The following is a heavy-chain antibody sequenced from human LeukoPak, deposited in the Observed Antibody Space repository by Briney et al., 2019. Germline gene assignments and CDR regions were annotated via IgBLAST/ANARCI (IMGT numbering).Heavy chain of an antibody. Sequence: PGGSLRLSCAASGFTFSSYWMSWVRQAPGKGLEWVANTKQDGSEKYYVVSVKGRFTISRDNAKNSLYLQMNSLRAEDTAVYYCARVYGIAVAGTDPPWFDYWGQGTLVTVSS. D-gene: IGHD6-19*01. CDR3: ARVYGIAVAGTDPPWFDY. V-gene: IGHV3-7*05. CDR2: TKQDGSEK. J-gene: IGHJ4*02. CDR1: GFTFSSYW.